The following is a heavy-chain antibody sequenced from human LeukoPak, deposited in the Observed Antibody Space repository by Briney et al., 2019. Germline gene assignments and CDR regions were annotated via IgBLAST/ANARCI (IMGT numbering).Heavy chain of an antibody. V-gene: IGHV3-49*03. CDR2: ISSKSYGGTA. Sequence: GGSLRLSCRTSGFTFGDYALSWFRQAPGKGLEWVGFISSKSYGGTAEYAASVKDRFTISIDDSTRIAYLQMKSLKTEDTGVYYCGRAPRPVAWNWFDPWGQGTLVTVSS. CDR1: GFTFGDYA. D-gene: IGHD2-15*01. J-gene: IGHJ5*02. CDR3: GRAPRPVAWNWFDP.